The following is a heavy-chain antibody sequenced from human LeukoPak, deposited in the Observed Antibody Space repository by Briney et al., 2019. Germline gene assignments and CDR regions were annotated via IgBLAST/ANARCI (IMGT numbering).Heavy chain of an antibody. V-gene: IGHV4/OR15-8*01. J-gene: IGHJ4*02. D-gene: IGHD4-17*01. CDR1: GGSISNTNW. CDR2: IYHSGTT. Sequence: SETLSLTCGVSGGSISNTNWWSWARQPPGKGLEWIGEIYHSGTTNYNPSLKSRVTMSVDKSKNQFSLKLSSVTAADTAIYYCATYFYGDYASYYFDFWGQGTLVTVSS. CDR3: ATYFYGDYASYYFDF.